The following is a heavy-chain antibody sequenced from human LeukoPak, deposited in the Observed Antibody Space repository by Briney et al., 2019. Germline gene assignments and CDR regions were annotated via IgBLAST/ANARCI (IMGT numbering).Heavy chain of an antibody. J-gene: IGHJ3*02. V-gene: IGHV3-30*02. D-gene: IGHD6-13*01. Sequence: PGGSLRLSCAAPGFTFSSYGMHWVRQAPGKGLEWVAFIRYDGSNKYYADSVKGRFTISRDNSKNTLYLQMNSLRAEDTAVYYCAKDYSSSWGHDAFDIWGQGTMVTVSS. CDR2: IRYDGSNK. CDR3: AKDYSSSWGHDAFDI. CDR1: GFTFSSYG.